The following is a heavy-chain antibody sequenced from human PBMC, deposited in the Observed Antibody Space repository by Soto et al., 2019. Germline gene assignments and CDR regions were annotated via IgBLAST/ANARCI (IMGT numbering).Heavy chain of an antibody. CDR2: IRSKAYGGTT. CDR3: TRAGDSSASYFDY. V-gene: IGHV3-49*04. CDR1: GFTLGDYA. Sequence: PGGSLRLSCTASGFTLGDYAMSWVRQAPGKGLEWVGFIRSKAYGGTTEYAASVKGRFTISRDDSKSIAYLQMNSLKTEDTAVYYCTRAGDSSASYFDYWGQGTLVTVSS. D-gene: IGHD7-27*01. J-gene: IGHJ4*02.